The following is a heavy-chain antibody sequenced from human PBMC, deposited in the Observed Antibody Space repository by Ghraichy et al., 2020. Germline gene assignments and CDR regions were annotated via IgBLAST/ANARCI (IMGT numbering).Heavy chain of an antibody. CDR3: ARRTYYYDNSHLASDY. V-gene: IGHV4-34*01. CDR2: ITPSGSA. J-gene: IGHJ4*02. Sequence: SETLSLTCAVYGGSSNDYYWTWIRQPPGAGLEWMGEITPSGSANYNPSLNSRLTMSLDTSKNQFFLKLTSVTAADTAMYYCARRTYYYDNSHLASDYWGPGNLVTVSS. CDR1: GGSSNDYY. D-gene: IGHD3-22*01.